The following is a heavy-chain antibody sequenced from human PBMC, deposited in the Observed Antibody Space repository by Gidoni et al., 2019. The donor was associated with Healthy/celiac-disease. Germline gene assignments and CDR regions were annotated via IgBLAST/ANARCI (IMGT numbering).Heavy chain of an antibody. J-gene: IGHJ6*02. V-gene: IGHV3-48*03. Sequence: EVQLVESGGGLVQPGGALRLSCAASGFTFSSYEMHWVHQAPGKGLEWVSYISSSGSTIYYADSVKGRFTISRDNAKNSLYLQMNSLRAEDTAVYYCARGSRGYYDFWSGYTRPYGMDVWGQGTTDTVSS. CDR3: ARGSRGYYDFWSGYTRPYGMDV. CDR1: GFTFSSYE. CDR2: ISSSGSTI. D-gene: IGHD3-3*01.